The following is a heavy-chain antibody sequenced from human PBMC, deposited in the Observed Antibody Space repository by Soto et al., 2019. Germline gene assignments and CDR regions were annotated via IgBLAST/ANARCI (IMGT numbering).Heavy chain of an antibody. CDR2: ISYDGSNK. CDR1: GFTFSSYA. Sequence: GGSLRLSCAASGFTFSSYAMHWVRQAPGKGLEWVAVISYDGSNKYYADSVKGRFTISRDNSKNTLYLQMNSLRAEDTAVYYCATHPPVASYYFDFSGQGTLVTVSS. J-gene: IGHJ4*02. V-gene: IGHV3-30-3*01. D-gene: IGHD5-12*01. CDR3: ATHPPVASYYFDF.